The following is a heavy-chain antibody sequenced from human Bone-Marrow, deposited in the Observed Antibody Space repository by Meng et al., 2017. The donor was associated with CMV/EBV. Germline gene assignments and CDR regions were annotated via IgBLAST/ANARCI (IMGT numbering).Heavy chain of an antibody. J-gene: IGHJ5*02. CDR2: ISYDGSNK. V-gene: IGHV3-30*18. CDR1: FSSYS. CDR3: AKVELYYDFWSGYRGDWFDP. Sequence: FSSYSMHWVRQAPGKGLEWVAVISYDGSNKYYADSVKGRFTISRDNSKNTLYLQMNSLRAEDTAVYYCAKVELYYDFWSGYRGDWFDPWGQGTLVTVSS. D-gene: IGHD3-3*01.